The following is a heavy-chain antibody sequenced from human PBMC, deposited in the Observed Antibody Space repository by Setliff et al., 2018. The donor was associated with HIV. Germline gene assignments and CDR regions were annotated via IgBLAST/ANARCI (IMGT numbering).Heavy chain of an antibody. CDR1: GASISNNNDY. J-gene: IGHJ4*02. V-gene: IGHV4-39*07. D-gene: IGHD5-12*01. Sequence: SETLSLTCSVSGASISNNNDYWGWIRQPPGKGLEWIGDISYSGSTYYNPSLKTRVTISIDSSKNQFSLKLSSVTAADTAVYYCARGQWLRYGAFDSWGQGTQVTVSS. CDR2: ISYSGST. CDR3: ARGQWLRYGAFDS.